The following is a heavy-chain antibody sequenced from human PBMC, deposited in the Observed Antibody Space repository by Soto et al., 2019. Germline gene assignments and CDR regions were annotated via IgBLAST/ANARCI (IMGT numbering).Heavy chain of an antibody. V-gene: IGHV1-18*01. CDR1: GYTFTSYG. J-gene: IGHJ6*02. Sequence: QVQLVQSGAEVKKPGASVKVSCKASGYTFTSYGISWVRQAPGQGLEWMGWISAYNGNTNYAQKLQGRVTMTTDTSTSTADMELRSLRSDDTAVYYCARSIVHIRSVAGMETYYYYGMDVWGQGTTVTVSS. CDR2: ISAYNGNT. CDR3: ARSIVHIRSVAGMETYYYYGMDV. D-gene: IGHD6-19*01.